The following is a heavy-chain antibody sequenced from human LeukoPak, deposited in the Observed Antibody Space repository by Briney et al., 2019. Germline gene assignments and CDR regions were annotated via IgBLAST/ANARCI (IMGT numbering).Heavy chain of an antibody. J-gene: IGHJ4*02. CDR2: IYNSGST. CDR1: GDSFSYFY. D-gene: IGHD6-13*01. V-gene: IGHV4-59*01. CDR3: ARGVVAAAGRTFDF. Sequence: SETLSLTCTVSGDSFSYFYWSWIRQPPGKGLEWIGYIYNSGSTSYNPSLRSRVTISLDTSKNQFSLKLSSVTAADTAIYYCARGVVAAAGRTFDFWGQGTLVTVSS.